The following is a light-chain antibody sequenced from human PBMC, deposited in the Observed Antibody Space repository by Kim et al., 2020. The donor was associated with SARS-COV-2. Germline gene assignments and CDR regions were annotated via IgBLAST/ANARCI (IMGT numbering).Light chain of an antibody. CDR1: ENIYNG. Sequence: NLSASVGDRVTITCRARENIYNGLVWYQQKGEKAPKLLIYDASTLETGVPSRFSGSGSGTEFTLTINSLQPGDSATYYCQQDNYYFGQGTKLEI. CDR3: QQDNYY. CDR2: DAS. J-gene: IGKJ2*01. V-gene: IGKV1-5*01.